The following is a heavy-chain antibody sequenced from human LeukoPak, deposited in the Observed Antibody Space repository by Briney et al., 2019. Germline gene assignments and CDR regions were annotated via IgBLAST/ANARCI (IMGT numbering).Heavy chain of an antibody. J-gene: IGHJ6*02. CDR1: GYSFTNYW. CDR3: ARHQGSNYGLDV. Sequence: GESLKISCKGSGYSFTNYWIAWVRQMPGKGLGWMGITYPGDSDTRYSPSFQGQVTISADKSISTAYLQWSSLEASDAAMYYCARHQGSNYGLDVWGQGTTVTVSS. CDR2: TYPGDSDT. V-gene: IGHV5-51*01. D-gene: IGHD6-13*01.